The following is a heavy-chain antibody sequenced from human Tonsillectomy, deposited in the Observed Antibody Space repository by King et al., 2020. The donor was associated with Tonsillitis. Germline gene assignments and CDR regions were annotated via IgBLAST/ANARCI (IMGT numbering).Heavy chain of an antibody. J-gene: IGHJ6*03. CDR1: GGSISSYY. CDR3: TGRMEYSYYYMDV. D-gene: IGHD3-3*01. CDR2: IYYSGST. V-gene: IGHV4-59*08. Sequence: QLQESGPGLVKPSETLSLTCTVSGGSISSYYWSWIRQPPGKGLEWIGYIYYSGSTNYNPSLKSRVTISVDTSKNQFSLKLSSVTAADTAVYYCTGRMEYSYYYMDVWGKGTTVTVSS.